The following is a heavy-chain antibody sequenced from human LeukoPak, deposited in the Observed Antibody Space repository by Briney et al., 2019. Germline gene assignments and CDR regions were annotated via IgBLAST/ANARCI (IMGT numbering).Heavy chain of an antibody. CDR3: AKASRITIFGVVITPLDY. D-gene: IGHD3-3*01. Sequence: GGSLRLSCAASGLTFSKYSMTWVRQAPGKGLEWVSFIDTSSTTMYYTDSVKGRFTISRDNSKNTLYLQMNSLRAEDTAVYYCAKASRITIFGVVITPLDYWGQGTLVTVSS. CDR2: IDTSSTTM. J-gene: IGHJ4*02. V-gene: IGHV3-48*01. CDR1: GLTFSKYS.